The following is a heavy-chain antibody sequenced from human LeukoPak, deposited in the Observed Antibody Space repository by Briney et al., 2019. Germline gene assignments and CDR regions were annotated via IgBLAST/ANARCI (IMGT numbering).Heavy chain of an antibody. CDR2: IYHSGST. J-gene: IGHJ3*02. D-gene: IGHD3-22*01. CDR3: ARAITMIVGIDI. V-gene: IGHV4-30-2*05. Sequence: SETLSLTCTVSGGSISSGGYYWSWIRQPPGKGLEWIGYIYHSGSTYYNPSLKSRVTISVDTSKNQFSLKLSSVTAADTAVYYCARAITMIVGIDIWGQGTMVTVSS. CDR1: GGSISSGGYY.